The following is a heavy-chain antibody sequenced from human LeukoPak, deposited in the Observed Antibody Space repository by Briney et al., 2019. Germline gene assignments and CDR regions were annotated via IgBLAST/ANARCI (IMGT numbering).Heavy chain of an antibody. Sequence: SSETLSLTCTVSGGSISSSSYYWGWIRQPPGKGLEWIGSIYYSGSTYYNPSLKSRVTISVDTSKNQFSLKLSSVTAADTAVYYCAGRKIVVVTLFDYWGQGTLVTVSS. J-gene: IGHJ4*02. D-gene: IGHD3-22*01. CDR1: GGSISSSSYY. V-gene: IGHV4-39*01. CDR2: IYYSGST. CDR3: AGRKIVVVTLFDY.